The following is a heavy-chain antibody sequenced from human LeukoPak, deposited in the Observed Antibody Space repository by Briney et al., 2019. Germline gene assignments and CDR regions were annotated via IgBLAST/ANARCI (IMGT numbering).Heavy chain of an antibody. CDR1: GFTFSSYW. J-gene: IGHJ4*02. Sequence: GGSLRLSCAASGFTFSSYWMHWVRQAPGKGLEYVSSITSNGGSTYYADSVKGRFTISRDNSKDKLYLQMGSLRADDTAVYYCVKDPTKYSSGWYGHFDYWGQGTLVTVSS. V-gene: IGHV3-64D*09. CDR2: ITSNGGST. CDR3: VKDPTKYSSGWYGHFDY. D-gene: IGHD6-19*01.